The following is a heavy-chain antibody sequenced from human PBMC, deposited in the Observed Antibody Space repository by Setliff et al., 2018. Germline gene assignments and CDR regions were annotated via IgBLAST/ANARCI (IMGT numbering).Heavy chain of an antibody. D-gene: IGHD3-22*01. CDR2: IHASGST. Sequence: SETLSLTCTVSGGSISSGDHYWSWIRQPAGKGLEWIGRIHASGSTNYNPSLKSRVTISVDTSKNQFSQKLSSVTAADTAVYYCARGGYYYDSSGYYQASYYYYYGMDVWGQGTTVTVSS. J-gene: IGHJ6*02. CDR3: ARGGYYYDSSGYYQASYYYYYGMDV. CDR1: GGSISSGDHY. V-gene: IGHV4-61*02.